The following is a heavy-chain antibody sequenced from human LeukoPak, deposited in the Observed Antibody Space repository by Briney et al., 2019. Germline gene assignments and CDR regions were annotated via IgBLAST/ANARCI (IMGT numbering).Heavy chain of an antibody. CDR3: AKGAMPYYDGSGYNYFDY. D-gene: IGHD3-22*01. J-gene: IGHJ4*02. CDR1: GFTFSAYA. CDR2: MSGSGGMT. Sequence: GGSLRLSCAVSGFTFSAYAMSWVRQAPGKGLEWVSAMSGSGGMTYYADSVKGRFSISRGNSKNTLHLQMNSLRAEDTAVYYCAKGAMPYYDGSGYNYFDYWGQGTPVTVSS. V-gene: IGHV3-23*01.